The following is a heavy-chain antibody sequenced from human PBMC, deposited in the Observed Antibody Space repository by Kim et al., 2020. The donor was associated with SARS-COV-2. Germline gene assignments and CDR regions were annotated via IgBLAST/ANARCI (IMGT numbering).Heavy chain of an antibody. D-gene: IGHD3-16*01. J-gene: IGHJ6*02. V-gene: IGHV3-7*01. Sequence: GGSLRLSCVASGFSFSSYWMSWVRQAPGKGLEWVADIKKDGSEKYYVDSVKGRSTISRDNAKNSLYLQMKSLRAEDTAVYYCARGGRASGSSPSYYGMDVWGQGTTVTVSS. CDR3: ARGGRASGSSPSYYGMDV. CDR2: IKKDGSEK. CDR1: GFSFSSYW.